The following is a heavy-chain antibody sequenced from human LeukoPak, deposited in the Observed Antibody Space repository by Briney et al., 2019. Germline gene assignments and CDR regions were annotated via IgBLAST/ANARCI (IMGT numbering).Heavy chain of an antibody. D-gene: IGHD3-22*01. CDR1: GFTFSSYE. Sequence: GGSLRLSCAASGFTFSSYEMNWVRQAPGKGLEWVSYISSSGSTIYYADSVKGRFTISRDNAKNSLYLQMNSLRAEDTAVYYCARPSSSGSSGSEFDYWGQGTLVIVSS. J-gene: IGHJ4*02. CDR3: ARPSSSGSSGSEFDY. V-gene: IGHV3-48*03. CDR2: ISSSGSTI.